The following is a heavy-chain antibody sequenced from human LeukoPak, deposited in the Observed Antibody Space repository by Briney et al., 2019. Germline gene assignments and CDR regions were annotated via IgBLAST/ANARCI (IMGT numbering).Heavy chain of an antibody. D-gene: IGHD3-10*01. CDR2: ISSSSSYI. V-gene: IGHV3-11*06. Sequence: GGSLRLSCTASGFTFRDYYMSWVRQAPGKGLEWVSSISSSSSYIYYADSVKGRFTISRDNAKNSLYLQMNSLRAEDTAVYYCARDAGITMVRGVGNWFDPWGQGTLVTVSS. CDR1: GFTFRDYY. CDR3: ARDAGITMVRGVGNWFDP. J-gene: IGHJ5*02.